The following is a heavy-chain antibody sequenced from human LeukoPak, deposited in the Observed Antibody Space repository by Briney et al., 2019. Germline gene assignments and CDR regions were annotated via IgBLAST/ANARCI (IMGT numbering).Heavy chain of an antibody. CDR3: ASERLAAAGMPFDS. Sequence: PSETLSLTCTVSGGSLSSYDWNWIRQPAGKGLEWIGRIYTSGSTNYNPSLKSRVTISLDKSKNQFSLKLSSVTAADTAVYYCASERLAAAGMPFDSWGQGTLVTVSS. D-gene: IGHD6-13*01. J-gene: IGHJ4*02. CDR2: IYTSGST. V-gene: IGHV4-4*07. CDR1: GGSLSSYD.